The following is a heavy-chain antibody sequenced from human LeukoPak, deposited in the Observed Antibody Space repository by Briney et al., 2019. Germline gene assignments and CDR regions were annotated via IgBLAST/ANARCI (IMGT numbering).Heavy chain of an antibody. V-gene: IGHV3-21*01. CDR1: GFTFSSSA. CDR3: ARDRCSSTGCYSSYGMDV. Sequence: GGSLRLSCAASGFTFSSSAMSWVRQAPGKGLEWVSSISSSSSYIYYADSMKGRFTISRDNAKNSLYLQMNSLRAEDTAVYYCARDRCSSTGCYSSYGMDVWGQGTTVTVS. D-gene: IGHD2-2*01. CDR2: ISSSSSYI. J-gene: IGHJ6*02.